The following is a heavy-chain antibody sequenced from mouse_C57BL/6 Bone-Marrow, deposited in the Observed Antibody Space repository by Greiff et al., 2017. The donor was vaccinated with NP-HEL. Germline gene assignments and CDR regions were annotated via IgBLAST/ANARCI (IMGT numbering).Heavy chain of an antibody. CDR1: GYSFTGYY. Sequence: DVQLQESGPELVKPGASVKISCKASGYSFTGYYMNWVKQSPEKSLEWIGEINPSTGGTTYNQKFKAKATLTVDTSSSTAYMQLKSLTSEDSADYYGARGLWLRRDYWGQGTTLTVSS. CDR3: ARGLWLRRDY. CDR2: INPSTGGT. V-gene: IGHV1-42*01. D-gene: IGHD2-2*01. J-gene: IGHJ2*01.